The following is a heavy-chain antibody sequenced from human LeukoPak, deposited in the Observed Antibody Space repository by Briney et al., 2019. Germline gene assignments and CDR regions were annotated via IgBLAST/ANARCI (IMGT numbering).Heavy chain of an antibody. CDR3: ARADGSGSFYGMDV. CDR2: INPNSGGT. J-gene: IGHJ6*02. Sequence: ASVKVSCKASGYTFTGYYMHWVRPAPGQGLKWMGWINPNSGGTNYAQKFQGWVTMTRDTSISTAYMELSRLRSDDTAVYYCARADGSGSFYGMDVWGQGTTVTVSS. CDR1: GYTFTGYY. V-gene: IGHV1-2*04. D-gene: IGHD3-10*01.